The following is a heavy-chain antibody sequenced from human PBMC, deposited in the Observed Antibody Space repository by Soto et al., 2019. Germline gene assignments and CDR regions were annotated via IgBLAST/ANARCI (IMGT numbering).Heavy chain of an antibody. CDR3: ASHTAMVTTDYYYYYGMDV. D-gene: IGHD5-18*01. Sequence: GESLKISCKGSGYSFTSYWIGWVRQMPGKGLEWIGIIYPGDSDTRYSTSFQGQVTISADKSISTAYLQWSSLKASDTAMYYCASHTAMVTTDYYYYYGMDVWGQGTTVTVSS. J-gene: IGHJ6*02. CDR1: GYSFTSYW. CDR2: IYPGDSDT. V-gene: IGHV5-51*01.